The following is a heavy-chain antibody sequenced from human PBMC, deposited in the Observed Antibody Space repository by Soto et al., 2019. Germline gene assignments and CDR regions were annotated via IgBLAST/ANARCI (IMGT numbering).Heavy chain of an antibody. D-gene: IGHD2-2*01. Sequence: QVQLQESGPGLVKPSQTLSLTCTVSGGSISSGGYYWSWIRQHPGKGLEWIGYIYYSGSTYYNPSLKSRVTISVDPSKNQFSLKLSSVTAADTAVYYCAREDIVVVPAAMPGAFDIWGHGTMVTVSS. CDR3: AREDIVVVPAAMPGAFDI. CDR1: GGSISSGGYY. V-gene: IGHV4-31*03. J-gene: IGHJ3*02. CDR2: IYYSGST.